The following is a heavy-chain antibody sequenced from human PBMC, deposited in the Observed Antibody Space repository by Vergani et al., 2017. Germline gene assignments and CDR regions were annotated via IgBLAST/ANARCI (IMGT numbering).Heavy chain of an antibody. J-gene: IGHJ4*02. CDR2: ISWDGGST. D-gene: IGHD2-21*02. CDR1: GFTFDDYT. Sequence: EVQLVESGGVVVQPGGSLRLSCAASGFTFDDYTMHWVRQAPGKGLAWVSLISWDGGSTYYADSVKGRFTISRDNSKNSLYLQMNSLRTEDTALYYCAKDMERYCGGDCYGPFDYWGQGTLVTVSS. V-gene: IGHV3-43*01. CDR3: AKDMERYCGGDCYGPFDY.